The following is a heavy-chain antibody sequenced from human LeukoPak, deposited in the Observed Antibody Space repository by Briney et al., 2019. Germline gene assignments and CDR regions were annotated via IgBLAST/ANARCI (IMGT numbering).Heavy chain of an antibody. CDR1: GFTFSSYS. CDR2: ISSSSSYI. CDR3: AREGYSSGWQLYYYYMDV. D-gene: IGHD6-19*01. J-gene: IGHJ6*03. V-gene: IGHV3-21*04. Sequence: GGSLRLSCAASGFTFSSYSMNWVRQAPGKGLEWVSSISSSSSYIYYADSVKGRFTISRDNAKNSLYLQMNSLRAEDTALYYCAREGYSSGWQLYYYYMDVWGKGTTVTVSS.